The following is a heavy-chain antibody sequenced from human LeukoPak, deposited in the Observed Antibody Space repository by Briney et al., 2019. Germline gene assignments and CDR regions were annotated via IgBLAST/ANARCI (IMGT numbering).Heavy chain of an antibody. Sequence: GGSLRLSCAASGFTFSSYSMNWVRQAPGKGLEWVSSISSSSSYIYYADSVKGRFTIFRDNAKNSLYLQMNSLRAEDTAVYYCARVTHHMVRGVIDYWGQGTLVTVSS. CDR3: ARVTHHMVRGVIDY. CDR2: ISSSSSYI. D-gene: IGHD3-10*01. J-gene: IGHJ4*02. CDR1: GFTFSSYS. V-gene: IGHV3-21*01.